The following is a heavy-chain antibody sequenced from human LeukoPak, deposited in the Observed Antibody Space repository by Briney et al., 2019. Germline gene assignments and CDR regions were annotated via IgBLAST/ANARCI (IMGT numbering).Heavy chain of an antibody. Sequence: GGSLRLFCAASGFTFSSYGMHWVRQASGKGLEWVGRIRSKTNNYATAYAASVKDRFTISRDDSTNTAYLQMNSVKTEDTAVYYCVRHAASGGSGVDHWGQGTLVTVSS. CDR2: IRSKTNNYAT. CDR1: GFTFSSYG. CDR3: VRHAASGGSGVDH. D-gene: IGHD3-10*01. V-gene: IGHV3-73*01. J-gene: IGHJ4*02.